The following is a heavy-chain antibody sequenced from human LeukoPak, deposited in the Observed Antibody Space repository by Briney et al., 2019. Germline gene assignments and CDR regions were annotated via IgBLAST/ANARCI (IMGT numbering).Heavy chain of an antibody. CDR1: GGSISSGSYY. J-gene: IGHJ1*01. CDR3: ARSSGYYFEYFHH. Sequence: SSETLSLTCTVSGGSISSGSYYWSWIRQPAGKGLEWIGRIYTSGSTNYNPSLKSRGTRSVDTSKNQFSLKLSSVTAADTAVYYCARSSGYYFEYFHHWGQGTLVTVSS. CDR2: IYTSGST. D-gene: IGHD3-22*01. V-gene: IGHV4-61*02.